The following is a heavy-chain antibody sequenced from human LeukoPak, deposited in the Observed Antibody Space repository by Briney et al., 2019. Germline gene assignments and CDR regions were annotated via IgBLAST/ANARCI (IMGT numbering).Heavy chain of an antibody. J-gene: IGHJ4*02. D-gene: IGHD3-10*01. Sequence: SETLSLTCAVYCGSFSGYYWSWIRQPPGKGLEWIGEINHSGSTNYNPSLKSRVTISVDTSKNQFSLKLSSVTAADTAVYYCARDPGYYGSGQRGAFDYWGQGTLVTVSP. CDR3: ARDPGYYGSGQRGAFDY. CDR2: INHSGST. V-gene: IGHV4-34*01. CDR1: CGSFSGYY.